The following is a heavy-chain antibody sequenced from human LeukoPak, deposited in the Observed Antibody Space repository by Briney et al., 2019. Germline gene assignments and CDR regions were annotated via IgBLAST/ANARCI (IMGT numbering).Heavy chain of an antibody. CDR1: GLTFSSYV. Sequence: GRSLRLSCAASGLTFSSYVMHWVRQAPGKGLEWVAGIWYDGSNKYYADSVKGRFTISRDNSKNTLYLQMNSLRAEDTAVYYCARDRAWRITMDRGVSPEFDPWGQGTLVTVSS. J-gene: IGHJ5*02. CDR3: ARDRAWRITMDRGVSPEFDP. D-gene: IGHD3-10*01. V-gene: IGHV3-33*01. CDR2: IWYDGSNK.